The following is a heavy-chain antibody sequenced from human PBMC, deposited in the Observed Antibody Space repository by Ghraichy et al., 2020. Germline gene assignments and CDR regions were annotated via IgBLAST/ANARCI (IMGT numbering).Heavy chain of an antibody. D-gene: IGHD3-22*01. J-gene: IGHJ6*02. V-gene: IGHV3-43*01. Sequence: GGSLRLSCAASGFTFDDYTMHWVRQAPGKGLEWVSLISWDGGSTYYADSVKGRFTISRDNSKNSLYLQMNSLRTEDTALYYCARYYYDSSGYLKDYYGMDVWGQGTTLTVSS. CDR1: GFTFDDYT. CDR2: ISWDGGST. CDR3: ARYYYDSSGYLKDYYGMDV.